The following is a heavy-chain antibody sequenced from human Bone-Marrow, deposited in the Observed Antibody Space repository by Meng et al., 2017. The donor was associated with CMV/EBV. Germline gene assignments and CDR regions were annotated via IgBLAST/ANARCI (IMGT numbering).Heavy chain of an antibody. D-gene: IGHD4-17*01. CDR3: ARGWGGDQEAIDY. V-gene: IGHV1-69*01. Sequence: KSSGGPFRSYPISWVRQSPGQGLEWMGVIIPIFGPRHYAQKFQGRVTITADESTTTAYMDLSSLRSEDTAVYYCARGWGGDQEAIDYWGQGTLVTVSS. CDR2: IIPIFGPR. CDR1: GGPFRSYP. J-gene: IGHJ4*02.